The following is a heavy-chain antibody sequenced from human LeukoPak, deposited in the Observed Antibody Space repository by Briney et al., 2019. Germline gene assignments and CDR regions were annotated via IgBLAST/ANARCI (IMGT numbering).Heavy chain of an antibody. V-gene: IGHV3-11*04. J-gene: IGHJ4*02. Sequence: GGSLRLSCAASGFSFSNYSMSWIRQAPGKGLEWVSYITNSGSSTHYADAVKGRFTISRDNVKKSVHLHMTSLRAEDTGVYYCAREAGGNYYVFDSWGQGTLVTVSS. CDR2: ITNSGSST. CDR1: GFSFSNYS. D-gene: IGHD1-26*01. CDR3: AREAGGNYYVFDS.